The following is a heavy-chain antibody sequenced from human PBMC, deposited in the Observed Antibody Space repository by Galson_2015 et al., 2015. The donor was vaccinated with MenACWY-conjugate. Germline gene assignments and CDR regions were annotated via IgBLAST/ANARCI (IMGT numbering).Heavy chain of an antibody. CDR3: ARQGRSGSYHSPFDY. CDR1: GGSISSNNYY. Sequence: ETLSLTCSVSGGSISSNNYYWGWIRQPPGKGLEWIGTIYYSGSTYYTPSLNSRVTISVDTSKNQSSLKLSSVTAADTAIYYCARQGRSGSYHSPFDYWGRGTLVTVSS. V-gene: IGHV4-39*01. CDR2: IYYSGST. D-gene: IGHD1-26*01. J-gene: IGHJ4*02.